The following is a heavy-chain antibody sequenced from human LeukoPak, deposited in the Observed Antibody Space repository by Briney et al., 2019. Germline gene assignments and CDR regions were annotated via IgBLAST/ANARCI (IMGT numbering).Heavy chain of an antibody. CDR2: INHSGST. CDR1: GGSFSGYY. J-gene: IGHJ4*02. D-gene: IGHD2-2*01. V-gene: IGHV4-34*01. CDR3: ARFEGSTDYFDY. Sequence: SETLSLTSAVYGGSFSGYYWSWIRQPPGKGREWIGEINHSGSTNYNPSLKSRVTISVDTSKNQFSLKLSSVTAADTAVYYCARFEGSTDYFDYWGQGTLVTVSS.